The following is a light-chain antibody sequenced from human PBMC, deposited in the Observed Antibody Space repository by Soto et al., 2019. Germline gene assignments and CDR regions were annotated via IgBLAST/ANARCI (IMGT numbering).Light chain of an antibody. J-gene: IGKJ4*01. Sequence: DIVMTQSPDSLAVSLGERATINCKSSQSLLSSVNNKNFLAWYQQKPGQPLKLLISWASNRESGVPDRFSGGGSGTDFTLTLTSLQAEDVAVYWCQQYYNAPLTFGGGTRVEIK. CDR2: WAS. V-gene: IGKV4-1*01. CDR1: QSLLSSVNNKNF. CDR3: QQYYNAPLT.